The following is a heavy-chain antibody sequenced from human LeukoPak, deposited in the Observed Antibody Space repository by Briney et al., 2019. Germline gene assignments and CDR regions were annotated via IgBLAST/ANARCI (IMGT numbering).Heavy chain of an antibody. CDR2: IYPGDFHS. J-gene: IGHJ4*02. Sequence: GEYLKISCKGSGYSFTSYWIGWVRQMPGKGLEWMRNIYPGDFHSKYSPSFQGQVTISADKSISTVYLQWTSLKASDTTMYYCARGSGGYRYGYQYFDYWGQGTLVTVSS. CDR3: ARGSGGYRYGYQYFDY. V-gene: IGHV5-51*01. CDR1: GYSFTSYW. D-gene: IGHD5-18*01.